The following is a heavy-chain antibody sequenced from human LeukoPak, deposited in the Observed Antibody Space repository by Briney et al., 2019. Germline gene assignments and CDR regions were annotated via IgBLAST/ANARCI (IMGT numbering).Heavy chain of an antibody. CDR3: AYSVGAKAVGYFDY. CDR2: YYYSGRP. D-gene: IGHD1-26*01. Sequence: SEALSLTCTVSGGSMSSGDYYWSWIRQPPGKGLEWIGSYYYSGRPYYNPSLKRRVTISVDTSKTQFSLKLSPVTAADTAVYDGAYSVGAKAVGYFDYWGQGTLVTVSS. CDR1: GGSMSSGDYY. V-gene: IGHV4-30-4*08. J-gene: IGHJ4*02.